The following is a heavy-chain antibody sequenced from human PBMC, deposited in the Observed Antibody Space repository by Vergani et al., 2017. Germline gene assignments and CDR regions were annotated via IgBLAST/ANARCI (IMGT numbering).Heavy chain of an antibody. V-gene: IGHV3-30-3*01. D-gene: IGHD1-20*01. J-gene: IGHJ5*02. CDR3: ARGGPYNWVNGRWLDP. Sequence: QEQLVESGGGMVQPGSSLRLSCAASDSTFRRYYYHWVRQVPGNGLEWVALISSDGSDKFYADSVKGRFTISRDNYKNTLSLKLSGLRPDDTAIYYCARGGPYNWVNGRWLDPWGQGTLVTVSS. CDR2: ISSDGSDK. CDR1: DSTFRRYY.